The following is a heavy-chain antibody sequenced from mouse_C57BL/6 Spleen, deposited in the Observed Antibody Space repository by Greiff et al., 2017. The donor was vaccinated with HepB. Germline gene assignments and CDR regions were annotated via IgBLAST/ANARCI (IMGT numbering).Heavy chain of an antibody. CDR2: ISDGGSYT. J-gene: IGHJ4*01. CDR1: GFTFSSYA. V-gene: IGHV5-4*01. D-gene: IGHD1-1*01. CDR3: AREDYYGRAMDY. Sequence: EVMLVESGGGLVKPGGSLKLSCAASGFTFSSYAMSWVRQTPEKRLEWVATISDGGSYTYYPDNVKGRFTISRDNAKNNLYLQMSHLKSEDTAMYYWAREDYYGRAMDYWGQGTSVTVSS.